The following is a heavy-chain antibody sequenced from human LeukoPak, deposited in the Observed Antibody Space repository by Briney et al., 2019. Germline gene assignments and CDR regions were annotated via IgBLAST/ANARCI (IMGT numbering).Heavy chain of an antibody. CDR2: ISGSGGST. CDR3: ATYYDILTGYNREDY. Sequence: GGSLRLSCAASGFTFSSYAMSWVRQAPGKGLEWVSGISGSGGSTYYGDSVKGRFTISRDNSKNTLYLQMNSLRAEDTAVYYCATYYDILTGYNREDYWGQGTLVTVSS. D-gene: IGHD3-9*01. J-gene: IGHJ4*02. V-gene: IGHV3-23*01. CDR1: GFTFSSYA.